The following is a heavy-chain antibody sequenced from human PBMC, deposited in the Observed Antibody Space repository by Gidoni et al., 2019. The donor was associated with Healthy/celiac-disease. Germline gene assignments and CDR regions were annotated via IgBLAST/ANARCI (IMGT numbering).Heavy chain of an antibody. D-gene: IGHD3-16*01. CDR2: ISSSSSYI. J-gene: IGHJ6*02. CDR3: ARDFTLGGMDV. Sequence: EVQLVASGGGLVKPGGSLSLSCAASGFTFSSYSMNWVRQAPGKRLEWVSSISSSSSYIYYADSVKGRFTISRDNAKNSLYLQMNSLRAEDTAVYYCARDFTLGGMDVWGQGTTVTVSS. CDR1: GFTFSSYS. V-gene: IGHV3-21*01.